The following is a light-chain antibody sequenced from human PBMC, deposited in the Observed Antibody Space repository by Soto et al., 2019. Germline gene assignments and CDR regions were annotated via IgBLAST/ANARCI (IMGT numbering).Light chain of an antibody. J-gene: IGKJ1*01. V-gene: IGKV1-27*01. CDR2: AAS. CDR1: QGISNY. Sequence: DIQMTQSPSSLSASVGDRVTITCRASQGISNYFAWYQQKPGKVPNLLIYAASTLQSGVPSRFSGSGSGTEFTLTISGLQPDDVATYYCQKYNSAPPWTFGQGTKVEIK. CDR3: QKYNSAPPWT.